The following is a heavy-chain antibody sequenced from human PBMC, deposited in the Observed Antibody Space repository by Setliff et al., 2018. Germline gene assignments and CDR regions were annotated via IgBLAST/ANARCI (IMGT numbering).Heavy chain of an antibody. V-gene: IGHV1-24*01. Sequence: ASVKVSCKVSGYTLTELSMHWVRQAPGKGLEWMGGFDPEDGETIYAQKFQGRVTMTEDTSTDTAYMELSSLRSEDTAVYYCATGGLLWFGELSGGAFDIWGQVTMVTVSS. CDR3: ATGGLLWFGELSGGAFDI. CDR2: FDPEDGET. J-gene: IGHJ3*02. D-gene: IGHD3-10*01. CDR1: GYTLTELS.